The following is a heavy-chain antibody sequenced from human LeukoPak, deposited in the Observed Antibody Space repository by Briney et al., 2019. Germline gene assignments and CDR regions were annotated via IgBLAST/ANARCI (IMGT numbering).Heavy chain of an antibody. CDR1: GFSVSSNY. D-gene: IGHD3-10*01. CDR3: VGVETITMVRGASGDV. V-gene: IGHV3-66*02. J-gene: IGHJ6*04. CDR2: IHSGGRA. Sequence: GGSLRLSCAASGFSVSSNYMTWVRQAPGKGLEWVSVIHSGGRAYYADSVKGRFTTSRDNSKSTLDLQMNSLSVEDTAVYYCVGVETITMVRGASGDVWGKGTTVTVSS.